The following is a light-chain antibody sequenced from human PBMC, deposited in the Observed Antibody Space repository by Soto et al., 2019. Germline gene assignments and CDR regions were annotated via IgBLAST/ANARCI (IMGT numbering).Light chain of an antibody. CDR3: AAWDDSLNVVV. Sequence: QAVVTQPPSASGTPGQRVSISCSGSSSNIGSNTVNWYQQLPGTAPKLLIYSNTQRPSGIPDRFSDSKAGTSSSLAISGLQYEDDADDYCAAWDDSLNVVVLGVGTQLTVL. CDR1: SSNIGSNT. J-gene: IGLJ2*01. V-gene: IGLV1-44*01. CDR2: SNT.